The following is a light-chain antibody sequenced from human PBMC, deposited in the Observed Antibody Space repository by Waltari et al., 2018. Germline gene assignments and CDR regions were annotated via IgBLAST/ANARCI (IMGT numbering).Light chain of an antibody. CDR1: QSISSY. CDR3: QQSYSTHT. J-gene: IGKJ2*01. V-gene: IGKV1-39*01. Sequence: DIQMTPSPSSLSASVVDRVTITCRASQSISSYLNWYQQKPGKAPKLLIYATSSLQSGVPSRFSGSGSGTDFTLTISSLQPEDFATYYCQQSYSTHTFGQGTKLGIK. CDR2: ATS.